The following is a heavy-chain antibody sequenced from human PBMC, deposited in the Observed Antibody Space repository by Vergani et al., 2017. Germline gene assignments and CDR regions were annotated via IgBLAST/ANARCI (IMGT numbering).Heavy chain of an antibody. J-gene: IGHJ4*01. CDR2: IKRDGTET. Sequence: EVQLLESGGGSAQPGESLRLSCAASGFTFGDYYMAWIRLAPGKGLDWVSSIKRDGTETFYVDSVKGRFTISRDNAKTTLYLQMNSVRDEDRGVYYCARISGGSAPYLHYWGQGTLVTV. CDR3: ARISGGSAPYLHY. V-gene: IGHV3-7*01. CDR1: GFTFGDYY. D-gene: IGHD2-15*01.